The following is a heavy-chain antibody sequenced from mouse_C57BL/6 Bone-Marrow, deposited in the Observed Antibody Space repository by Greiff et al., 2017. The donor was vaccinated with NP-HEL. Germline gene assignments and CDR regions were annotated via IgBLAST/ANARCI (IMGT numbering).Heavy chain of an antibody. D-gene: IGHD1-1*01. CDR2: ISGGGGNT. Sequence: EVQGVESGGGLVKPGGSLKLSCAASGFTFSSYTMSWVRQTPEKRLEWVATISGGGGNTYYPDSVKGRFTISRDNAKNTLYLQMSSLRSEDTALYYCARRNYGSSWGNFDYWGQGTTLTVSS. V-gene: IGHV5-9*01. J-gene: IGHJ2*01. CDR3: ARRNYGSSWGNFDY. CDR1: GFTFSSYT.